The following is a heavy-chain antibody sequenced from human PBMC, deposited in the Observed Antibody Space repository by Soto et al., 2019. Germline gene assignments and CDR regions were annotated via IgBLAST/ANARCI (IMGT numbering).Heavy chain of an antibody. CDR2: INPSGGSA. CDR3: ARSFSSSWYYFDY. CDR1: GYTFTSYY. D-gene: IGHD6-13*01. J-gene: IGHJ4*02. Sequence: ALVKVSCRAYGYTFTSYYLHRVRQAPGQGLEWMGIINPSGGSASYVQKFQGRLTMTRDTSTSTVYMDLSSLRSEDTAVYYCARSFSSSWYYFDYWGQGTLVTVSS. V-gene: IGHV1-46*01.